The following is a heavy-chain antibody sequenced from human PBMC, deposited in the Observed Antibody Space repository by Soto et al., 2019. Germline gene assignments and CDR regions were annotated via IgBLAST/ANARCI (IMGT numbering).Heavy chain of an antibody. CDR2: TYYRSKWYN. CDR1: GDSVSSNSAA. CDR3: ARGNIIPQNWNHMDRNYYYYMDV. V-gene: IGHV6-1*01. J-gene: IGHJ6*03. Sequence: SQTLSLTCVISGDSVSSNSAAWNWIRQSPSRGLEWLGRTYYRSKWYNDYAVSVKSRITINPDTSKNQFSLQLNSVTPEDTAVYYCARGNIIPQNWNHMDRNYYYYMDVWGKGTTVTVSS. D-gene: IGHD1-1*01.